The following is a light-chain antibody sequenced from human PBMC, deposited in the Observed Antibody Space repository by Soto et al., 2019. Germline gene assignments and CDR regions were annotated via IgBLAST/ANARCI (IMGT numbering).Light chain of an antibody. Sequence: VLTQSPATLSLSTRERAILSCRASQSVSSYLAWYQQTNGQPPRLLIYGASNRDSGIPARFSGRGSWSDCTLTISRLESEDFEVYCGQQRSDWHRKFGQGNKVDIK. CDR1: QSVSSY. CDR3: QQRSDWHRK. J-gene: IGKJ1*01. V-gene: IGKV3-11*01. CDR2: GAS.